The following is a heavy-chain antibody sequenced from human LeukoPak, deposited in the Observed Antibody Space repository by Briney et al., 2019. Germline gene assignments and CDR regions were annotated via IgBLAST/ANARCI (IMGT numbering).Heavy chain of an antibody. CDR1: GHSISSYL. D-gene: IGHD1-26*01. CDR3: ARGQYSGSCFDN. Sequence: SETLSLTCTLPGHSISSYLWSWIRQPPGKGLEWIGHIYYSGSTNYNPSLKSRVTILVDTSKNQFSLKVSPVTAADTAVYYCARGQYSGSCFDNWGQGSLVTVSS. J-gene: IGHJ4*02. CDR2: IYYSGST. V-gene: IGHV4-59*01.